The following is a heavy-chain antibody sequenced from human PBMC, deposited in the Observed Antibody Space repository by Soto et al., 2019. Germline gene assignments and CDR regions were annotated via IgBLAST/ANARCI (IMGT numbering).Heavy chain of an antibody. CDR3: ASYDFWSGVYGMDV. CDR2: ISSSSSTI. J-gene: IGHJ6*02. D-gene: IGHD3-3*01. Sequence: GGSLRLSCAASGFTFSSYSMNWVRQAPGKGLEWVSYISSSSSTIYYADSVKGRFTISRDNAKNSLYLQMNSLRDEDTAVYYCASYDFWSGVYGMDVWGQGTTVTVSS. CDR1: GFTFSSYS. V-gene: IGHV3-48*02.